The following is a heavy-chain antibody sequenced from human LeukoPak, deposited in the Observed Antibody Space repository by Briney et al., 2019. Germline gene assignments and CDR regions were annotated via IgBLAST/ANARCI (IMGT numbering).Heavy chain of an antibody. V-gene: IGHV3-53*01. J-gene: IGHJ4*02. CDR1: GFTVSSDS. CDR2: IYSGGST. D-gene: IGHD7-27*01. CDR3: TRHHWVPSGVN. Sequence: GGSLRLSCTVSGFTVSSDSMSWVRQAPGKGLEWVSFIYSGGSTHYSDSVKGRFTISRDDSKNTAYLQMNSLKTEDTAVYYCTRHHWVPSGVNWGQGTLVTVSS.